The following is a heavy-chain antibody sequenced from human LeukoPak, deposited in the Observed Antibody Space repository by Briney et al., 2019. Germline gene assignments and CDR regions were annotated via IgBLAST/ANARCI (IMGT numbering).Heavy chain of an antibody. D-gene: IGHD3-9*01. CDR2: MNPNSGNT. V-gene: IGHV1-8*01. CDR3: ARSPYYDILTRYSPVDY. Sequence: ASVKVSCTASGYALTSYDINWVRRATGPGKEWMGWMNPNSGNTGYAQKFQGRVTLTRITSIGTAYMELSSLRSEGTDVYYCARSPYYDILTRYSPVDYWGQGTLVTVSS. CDR1: GYALTSYD. J-gene: IGHJ4*02.